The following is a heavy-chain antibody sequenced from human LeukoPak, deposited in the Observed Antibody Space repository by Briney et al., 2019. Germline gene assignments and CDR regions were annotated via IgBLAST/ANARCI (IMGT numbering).Heavy chain of an antibody. V-gene: IGHV3-30*02. D-gene: IGHD3-22*01. CDR1: GFTFSSYG. J-gene: IGHJ4*02. Sequence: GGSLRLSCAASGFTFSSYGMHWVRQAPGKGLEWVAFIRYDGSNKYYADSVKGRFTISRDNSKNTLYLQMNSLRAEDTAVYYCAREVLAQYYYDSSGYPDYWGQGSQVTVSS. CDR3: AREVLAQYYYDSSGYPDY. CDR2: IRYDGSNK.